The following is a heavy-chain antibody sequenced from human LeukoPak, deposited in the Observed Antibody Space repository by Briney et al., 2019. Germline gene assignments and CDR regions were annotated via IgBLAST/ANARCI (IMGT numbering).Heavy chain of an antibody. CDR1: GGSFSGYY. CDR2: MNHSGSA. CDR3: ARLRAATVAHNWFDP. Sequence: AETLSLTCAVYGGSFSGYYWTWIRQPPGKGLEWIGEMNHSGSANYNPSLKSRVTISVDTSKNQCSLRLSSVTAADTAVYYCARLRAATVAHNWFDPWGQGTLVTVSS. J-gene: IGHJ5*02. D-gene: IGHD6-19*01. V-gene: IGHV4-34*01.